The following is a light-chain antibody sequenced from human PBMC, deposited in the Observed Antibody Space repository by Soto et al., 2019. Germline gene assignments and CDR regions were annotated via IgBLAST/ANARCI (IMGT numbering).Light chain of an antibody. J-gene: IGKJ2*01. V-gene: IGKV3-20*01. CDR1: QSVSSSY. CDR2: VAS. Sequence: ELVLTQSPGTLSLSPGERATLSCRASQSVSSSYFAWYQQKPGQAPRLLIYVASDRATGIPDRFSGSGSGTDFTLTICRLEPEDSAVYYCQQYGSSPYTFGQGTKLEIK. CDR3: QQYGSSPYT.